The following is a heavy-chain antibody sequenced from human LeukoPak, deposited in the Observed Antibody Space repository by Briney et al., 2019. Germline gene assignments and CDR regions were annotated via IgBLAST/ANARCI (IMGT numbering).Heavy chain of an antibody. V-gene: IGHV3-21*01. CDR3: ARVPDYGDYGNYFDS. D-gene: IGHD4-17*01. J-gene: IGHJ4*02. Sequence: GGSLRLSCAASGFTLSSYNMNWVRQAQGKGLEWVSSISSSSSYIYYADSVKGRFTVSRDNAKNSLYLQMNSLRAEDTAVYYCARVPDYGDYGNYFDSWGQGTLVTVSS. CDR1: GFTLSSYN. CDR2: ISSSSSYI.